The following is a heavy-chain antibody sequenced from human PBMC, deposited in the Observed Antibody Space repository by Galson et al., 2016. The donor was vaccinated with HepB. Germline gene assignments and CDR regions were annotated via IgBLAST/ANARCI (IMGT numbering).Heavy chain of an antibody. J-gene: IGHJ4*02. CDR3: AKSVLEYDILTGYYRRGADY. D-gene: IGHD3-9*01. Sequence: SLRLSCAASGFTFSSYAMSWVRQAPGQGLEWVSSSGSGGPTYYADSVKGGFTISRDNSKNTLFLQMHSLRADDTAVYYCAKSVLEYDILTGYYRRGADYWGQGTLVTVSS. CDR1: GFTFSSYA. CDR2: SGSGGPT. V-gene: IGHV3-23*01.